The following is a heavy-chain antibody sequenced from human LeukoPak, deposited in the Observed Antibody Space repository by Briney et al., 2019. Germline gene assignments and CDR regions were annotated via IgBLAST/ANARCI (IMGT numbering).Heavy chain of an antibody. Sequence: SETLSLTCTVSGGSLSSYDWSWIRQPPGNGLEWIRYIYYSRRTNYNTSLKSRLTISVDTSKNQFSLKLSSVPAADTAVDYCAREAIKVDYGDYVKTFYIWVQGTMVTVSS. V-gene: IGHV4-59*01. CDR2: IYYSRRT. CDR1: GGSLSSYD. D-gene: IGHD4-17*01. J-gene: IGHJ3*02. CDR3: AREAIKVDYGDYVKTFYI.